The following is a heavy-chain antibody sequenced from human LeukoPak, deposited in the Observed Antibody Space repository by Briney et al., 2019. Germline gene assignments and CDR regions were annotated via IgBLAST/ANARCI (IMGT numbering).Heavy chain of an antibody. CDR2: INWNGGST. V-gene: IGHV3-20*01. D-gene: IGHD3-10*01. J-gene: IGHJ5*02. CDR1: GFTFDDYG. CDR3: ARGYYHGSGSSDGWFDP. Sequence: GGSLRLSCAASGFTFDDYGMSWVRQAPGKGLEWVSGINWNGGSTGYADSVKGRFTISRDNAKNSLYLQMNSLRAEDTALYHCARGYYHGSGSSDGWFDPWGQGTLVTVSS.